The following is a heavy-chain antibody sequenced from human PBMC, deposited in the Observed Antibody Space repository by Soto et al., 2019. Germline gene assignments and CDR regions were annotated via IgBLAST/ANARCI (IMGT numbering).Heavy chain of an antibody. J-gene: IGHJ5*02. V-gene: IGHV1-69*12. CDR2: IIPMFGMT. CDR3: ARAPIRYCNGARCYRYNWFDL. CDR1: GGTFINYA. D-gene: IGHD2-15*01. Sequence: QVQLVQSGAEVKKPGSSVKVSCKASGGTFINYAISWVRLAPGQGLEWMGGIIPMFGMTNYSQKFQGRVTITADESTSTVSIELSSLMSEDTAVYYCARAPIRYCNGARCYRYNWFDLWGQGALVTVSS.